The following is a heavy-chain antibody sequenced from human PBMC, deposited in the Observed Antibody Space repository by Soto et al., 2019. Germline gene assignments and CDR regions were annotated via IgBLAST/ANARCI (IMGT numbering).Heavy chain of an antibody. CDR3: ARDMRYSGYDDY. D-gene: IGHD5-12*01. CDR2: ISAYNGNT. CDR1: GYTFTSYG. Sequence: ASVKVSCKASGYTFTSYGISWVRQAPGRGLEWMGWISAYNGNTNYAQKLQGRVTMTTDTSTSTAYMELRSLRSDDTAVYYCARDMRYSGYDDYWGQGPLVTVSS. V-gene: IGHV1-18*01. J-gene: IGHJ4*02.